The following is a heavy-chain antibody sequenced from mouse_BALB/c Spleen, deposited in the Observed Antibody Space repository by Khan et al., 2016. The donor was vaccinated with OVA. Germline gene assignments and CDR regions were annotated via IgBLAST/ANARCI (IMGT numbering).Heavy chain of an antibody. CDR3: ARPPYVSDTLDH. J-gene: IGHJ4*01. D-gene: IGHD1-1*01. V-gene: IGHV9-3-1*01. CDR1: GYTFTNYG. Sequence: QIQLVQSGPELKKPGETVKISCKASGYTFTNYGMNWVKQSPGKALKWMGWINTYTGEPTYADDFKGRFAFSLETSASTAYLQISNLKNEDTATYCCARPPYVSDTLDHWGQGTSVTVSS. CDR2: INTYTGEP.